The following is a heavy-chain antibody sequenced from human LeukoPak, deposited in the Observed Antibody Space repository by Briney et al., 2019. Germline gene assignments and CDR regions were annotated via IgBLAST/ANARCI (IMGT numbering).Heavy chain of an antibody. CDR3: AKARIAAAGTGGFDV. D-gene: IGHD6-13*01. J-gene: IGHJ3*01. CDR2: FSATDGSA. Sequence: GGSLRLSCAASGFTVSIYGMTWVRQAPGKGLEWVSAFSATDGSAQYAESVKGHFTISRDNSKHSLYLKMNSLRDEDQAVYYCAKARIAAAGTGGFDVWGQGTMVTVSS. CDR1: GFTVSIYG. V-gene: IGHV3-23*01.